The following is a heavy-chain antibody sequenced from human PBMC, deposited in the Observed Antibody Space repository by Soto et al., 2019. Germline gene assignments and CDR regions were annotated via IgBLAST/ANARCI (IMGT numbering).Heavy chain of an antibody. V-gene: IGHV1-69*13. CDR3: AAGGRDGYIK. Sequence: SVKVSFKTSRDTFNSYAITWLRQAPGQGLEWMGGIIPVLGTTKYSQKFQGRVTMTADESTSTAYMELSSLRSEDRAVYYCAAGGRDGYIKWGQGTQVTVS. D-gene: IGHD5-12*01. CDR1: RDTFNSYA. J-gene: IGHJ4*02. CDR2: IIPVLGTT.